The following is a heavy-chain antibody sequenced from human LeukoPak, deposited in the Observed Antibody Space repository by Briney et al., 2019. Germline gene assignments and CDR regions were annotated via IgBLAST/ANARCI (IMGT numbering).Heavy chain of an antibody. Sequence: GASVKVSCKASGYTFTSYGISWVRQAPGQGLEWMGRINPNSGGTNYAQKFQGRVTMTRDTSISTAYMELSRLRSDDTAVYYCARDYCSGGSCYSYYFDYWGQGTLVTVSS. V-gene: IGHV1-2*06. CDR1: GYTFTSYG. CDR3: ARDYCSGGSCYSYYFDY. D-gene: IGHD2-15*01. J-gene: IGHJ4*02. CDR2: INPNSGGT.